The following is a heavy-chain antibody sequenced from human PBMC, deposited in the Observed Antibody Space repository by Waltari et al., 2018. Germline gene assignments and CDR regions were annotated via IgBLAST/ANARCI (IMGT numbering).Heavy chain of an antibody. J-gene: IGHJ6*02. CDR1: GGTFSSYT. V-gene: IGHV1-69*08. D-gene: IGHD3-22*01. Sequence: QVQLVRSGAEVKKPGSSVKVSCKASGGTFSSYTISWVRQAPGQGLEWMGRIIPIPGKANSAHKCMGRVEITADKATGTACMELSSLRSEDTAVYYLTRDRDSSGYALPDYYYYGMDVWGQGTTVTVSS. CDR3: TRDRDSSGYALPDYYYYGMDV. CDR2: IIPIPGKA.